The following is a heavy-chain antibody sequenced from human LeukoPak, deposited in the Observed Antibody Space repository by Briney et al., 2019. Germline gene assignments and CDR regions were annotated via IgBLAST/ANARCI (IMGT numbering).Heavy chain of an antibody. CDR2: INAGNGNT. V-gene: IGHV1-3*01. J-gene: IGHJ6*03. CDR3: ARAPLGIHHYYYYMDV. D-gene: IGHD7-27*01. Sequence: WASVKVSCKASGYTFTSYAMHWVRQAPGQRLEWMGWINAGNGNTKYSQKFQGRVTITRDTSASTAYMELSSLRPEDTAVYYCARAPLGIHHYYYYMDVWGKGTTVTVSS. CDR1: GYTFTSYA.